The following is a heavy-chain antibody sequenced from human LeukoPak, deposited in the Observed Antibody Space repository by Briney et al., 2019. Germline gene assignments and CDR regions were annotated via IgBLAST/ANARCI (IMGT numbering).Heavy chain of an antibody. CDR2: IYNSGST. Sequence: SETLSLTCTVSGYSISSGYFWGWIRQPPGKGLEWIGTIYNSGSTYYNASLESRVTISVDTSKNHFSLKLSSVTAADTAVYYCARAYSSSWYFNWFDPWGQGTLVTVSS. D-gene: IGHD6-13*01. J-gene: IGHJ5*02. CDR1: GYSISSGYF. V-gene: IGHV4-38-2*02. CDR3: ARAYSSSWYFNWFDP.